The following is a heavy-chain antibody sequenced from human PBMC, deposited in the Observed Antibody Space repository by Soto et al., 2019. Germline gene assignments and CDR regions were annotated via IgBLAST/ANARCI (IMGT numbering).Heavy chain of an antibody. Sequence: GGSVRLSCAASGFTFDDYAMHWVRLAPGKGLEWVSGISWNSGDIYYADSVKGRFTISRDNAKNSLYLQMNSLRPDDTAMYYCAKDAIHVLLGYTYGAGGMDVWGQGTTVTVSS. V-gene: IGHV3-9*01. J-gene: IGHJ6*02. CDR3: AKDAIHVLLGYTYGAGGMDV. CDR1: GFTFDDYA. D-gene: IGHD5-18*01. CDR2: ISWNSGDI.